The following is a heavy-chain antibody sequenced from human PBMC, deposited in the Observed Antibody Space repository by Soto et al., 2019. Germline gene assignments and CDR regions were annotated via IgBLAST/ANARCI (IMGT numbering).Heavy chain of an antibody. J-gene: IGHJ4*02. CDR2: IYHSGTT. Sequence: LRETLSLTCAVSGGSIYTDNWWTWVRQSPGKGLEWIGEIYHSGTTNYSPSLKSRVTIFMDKSKNQFSLKLSSVTAADTAVYYCARGRIGSGSYRPYFDYWGQGTLVTVSS. CDR3: ARGRIGSGSYRPYFDY. CDR1: GGSIYTDNW. V-gene: IGHV4-4*03. D-gene: IGHD3-10*01.